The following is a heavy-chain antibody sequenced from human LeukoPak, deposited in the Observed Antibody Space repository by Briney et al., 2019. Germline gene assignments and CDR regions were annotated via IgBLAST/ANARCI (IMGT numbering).Heavy chain of an antibody. CDR2: IDSDGSST. CDR3: ARDNIRSLDY. CDR1: GFTFSSYS. J-gene: IGHJ4*02. Sequence: GGSLRLSCAASGFTFSSYSMNWVRQAPGKGLVWVSRIDSDGSSTSYADFVKGRFTISRDNARNTFYLQMNSLRVEDTAVYYCARDNIRSLDYWGQGTLVTVSS. D-gene: IGHD1-14*01. V-gene: IGHV3-74*01.